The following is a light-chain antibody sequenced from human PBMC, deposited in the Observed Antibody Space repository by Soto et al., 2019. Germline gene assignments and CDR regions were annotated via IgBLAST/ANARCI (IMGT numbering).Light chain of an antibody. Sequence: QSVLTQPPSVSGAPGQRVTISCTGSSSNIGAGYDVHWYQQLPGTAPKLLIYGNSNRPSGVPDRFSGSKSGTSASLAITGLQAEDEADYYCQSYHSSLSVQFGGGTKLTVL. V-gene: IGLV1-40*01. J-gene: IGLJ3*02. CDR1: SSNIGAGYD. CDR2: GNS. CDR3: QSYHSSLSVQ.